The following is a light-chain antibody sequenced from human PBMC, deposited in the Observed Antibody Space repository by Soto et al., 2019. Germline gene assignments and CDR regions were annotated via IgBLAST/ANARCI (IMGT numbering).Light chain of an antibody. CDR2: RNN. J-gene: IGLJ2*01. Sequence: QSVLTQPPSASGTPGQRVNISCSGSSSNIGRNYVYWYQQLPGTAPKLLIYRNNQRPSGVPDRFSGSKSGTSASLAISGLRSEDEADYYCAAWDDSLSGHVVFGGGTKLTVL. CDR1: SSNIGRNY. CDR3: AAWDDSLSGHVV. V-gene: IGLV1-47*01.